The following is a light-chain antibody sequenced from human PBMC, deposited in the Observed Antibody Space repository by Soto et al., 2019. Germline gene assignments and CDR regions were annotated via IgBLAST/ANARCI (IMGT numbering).Light chain of an antibody. V-gene: IGKV3-20*01. J-gene: IGKJ5*01. Sequence: EVVMTQSPATLSVSPGERATLSCRASQRISSNLAWYQQRRGQAPRLLIYGISKRATDIPDRFSGSGSGTEFTLTISRLEPEDFALYYCQQYGSSAPITFGQGTRLEIK. CDR1: QRISSN. CDR3: QQYGSSAPIT. CDR2: GIS.